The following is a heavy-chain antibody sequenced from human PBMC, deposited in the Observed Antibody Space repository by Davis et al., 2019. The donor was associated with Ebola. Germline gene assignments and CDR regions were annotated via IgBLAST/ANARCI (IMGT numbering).Heavy chain of an antibody. V-gene: IGHV3-21*01. D-gene: IGHD4-17*01. CDR2: ISSSSSYI. CDR1: GFTFSSYS. J-gene: IGHJ6*02. CDR3: ARDLTTVGTWGYYGMDV. Sequence: PGGSLRLSCAASGFTFSSYSMNWVRQAPGKGLEWVSSISSSSSYIYYADSVKGRFTISRDNAKNSLYLQMNSLRAEDTAVYYCARDLTTVGTWGYYGMDVWGQGTTVTVSS.